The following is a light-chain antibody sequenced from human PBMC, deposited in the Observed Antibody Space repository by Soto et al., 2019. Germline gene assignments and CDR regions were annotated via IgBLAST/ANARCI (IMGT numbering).Light chain of an antibody. J-gene: IGKJ5*01. V-gene: IGKV3-11*01. Sequence: ELVLTQSPGTLSLSPGARATLSCRASQSVSSYLAWYQQKPGQAPRLLIYDASNRATGIPARFSGSVSGTDFTLTISSLEPEEFAGYYCQQRSNWPPAITFGQGTRLEIK. CDR2: DAS. CDR1: QSVSSY. CDR3: QQRSNWPPAIT.